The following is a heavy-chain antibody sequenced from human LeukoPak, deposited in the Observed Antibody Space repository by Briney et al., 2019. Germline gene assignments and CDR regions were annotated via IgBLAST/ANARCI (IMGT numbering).Heavy chain of an antibody. CDR1: GGSISSSSYY. J-gene: IGHJ4*02. D-gene: IGHD3/OR15-3a*01. CDR2: IYYSGST. V-gene: IGHV4-39*01. CDR3: ARQTGSGLFILP. Sequence: SETLSLTCTVSGGSISSSSYYWGWIRQPPGKGLEWIGSIYYSGSTYYNPSLKSRVTISVDTSKNQFSLKLTSVAAADTAVYYCARQTGSGLFILPGGQGTLVTVSS.